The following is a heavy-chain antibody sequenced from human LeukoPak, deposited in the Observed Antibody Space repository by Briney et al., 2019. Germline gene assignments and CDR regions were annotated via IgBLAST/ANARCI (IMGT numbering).Heavy chain of an antibody. CDR2: ISYDGSNK. Sequence: GGSLRLSCAASGFTFSSYAMHWVRQAPGKGLEWVAVISYDGSNKYYADSVKGRFTISRDNSKNTLYLQMNSLRAEGTAVYYCASQSYARFDPWGQGTLVTVSS. J-gene: IGHJ5*02. CDR1: GFTFSSYA. V-gene: IGHV3-30*04. CDR3: ASQSYARFDP. D-gene: IGHD3-16*01.